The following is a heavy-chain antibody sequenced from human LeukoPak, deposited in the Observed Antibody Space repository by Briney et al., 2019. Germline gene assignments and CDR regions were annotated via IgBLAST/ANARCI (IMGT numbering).Heavy chain of an antibody. D-gene: IGHD3-16*02. CDR1: GFTFSSYG. CDR3: ARDRSYYFDY. J-gene: IGHJ4*02. Sequence: PGGSLRLSCAAAGFTFSSYGMSWVREAPGKGLEWVSVIYSDGTAYYADSVKGRFTISRDNAKNTMYLQMNRLRAEDTAIYYCARDRSYYFDYWGQGALVSVSS. CDR2: IYSDGTA. V-gene: IGHV3-53*01.